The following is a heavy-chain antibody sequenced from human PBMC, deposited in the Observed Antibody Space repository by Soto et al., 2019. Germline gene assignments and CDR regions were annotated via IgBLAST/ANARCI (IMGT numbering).Heavy chain of an antibody. J-gene: IGHJ3*02. CDR1: GFTFSSYA. D-gene: IGHD2-8*01. CDR3: AKDSHIVLMVYAPFVGAFDI. Sequence: EVQLLESGGGLVQPGGSLRLSCAASGFTFSSYAMSWVRQAPGKGLEWVSAISGSGGSTYYADSAKGRFTISRDNSKNTLYLQMNSLRAEDTAVYYCAKDSHIVLMVYAPFVGAFDIWGQGTMVTVSS. V-gene: IGHV3-23*01. CDR2: ISGSGGST.